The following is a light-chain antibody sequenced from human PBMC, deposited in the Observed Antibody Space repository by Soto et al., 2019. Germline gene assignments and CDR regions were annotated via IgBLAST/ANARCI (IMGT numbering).Light chain of an antibody. CDR2: DVI. CDR3: SSYSSSNSVV. CDR1: GSDVGGYDW. J-gene: IGLJ3*02. Sequence: QSALTQPASVSGSPGQSITISCTGTGSDVGGYDWVSWYQQHPGKAPKLMVCDVIQRPSGVSYRFSGSKSGNTAFLTISGLQAEDEADYYCSSYSSSNSVVFGGGTKLTVL. V-gene: IGLV2-14*03.